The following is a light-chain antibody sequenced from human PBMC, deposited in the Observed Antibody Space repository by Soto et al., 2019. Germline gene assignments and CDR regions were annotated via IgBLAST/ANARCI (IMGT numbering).Light chain of an antibody. CDR2: AAS. J-gene: IGKJ2*01. CDR1: QSISVH. Sequence: DIQMTQSPSSLSASVGDTVTITCRASQSISVHLNWYQQKPGKVPKLLIYAASNLQSGVPSSFSGSGSETDFALTISSLQPEDVANYYCQQSYITPYTFGQGTKLQIK. CDR3: QQSYITPYT. V-gene: IGKV1-39*01.